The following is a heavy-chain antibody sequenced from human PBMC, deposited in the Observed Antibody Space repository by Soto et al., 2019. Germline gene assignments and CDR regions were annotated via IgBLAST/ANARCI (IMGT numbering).Heavy chain of an antibody. CDR3: ARLDYSIPRQ. J-gene: IGHJ1*01. CDR2: IYYSGST. V-gene: IGHV4-39*01. D-gene: IGHD4-4*01. Sequence: SETLSLTCTVSGGSISSSDYYWGWIRQPPGKGLEWIGTIYYSGSTYYNPSLKSRVTISVDTSKNQLSLKLNSVTAADSAVYYCARLDYSIPRQWGQGTLVTVSS. CDR1: GGSISSSDYY.